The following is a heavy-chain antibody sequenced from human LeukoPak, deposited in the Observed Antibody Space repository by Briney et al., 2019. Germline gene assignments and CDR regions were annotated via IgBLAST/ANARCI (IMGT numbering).Heavy chain of an antibody. J-gene: IGHJ3*02. CDR3: TSRYCTTTNCYSFDN. D-gene: IGHD2-2*01. CDR2: ISSTSAHI. V-gene: IGHV3-21*01. Sequence: GGSLRLSCAASGLSFNTYSMNWVRQAPGKGLEWVSSISSTSAHIFYADSVKGRFSISRDNAKNSLYLQMNSLRVEDTAVYYCTSRYCTTTNCYSFDNWGHGTLVTVSS. CDR1: GLSFNTYS.